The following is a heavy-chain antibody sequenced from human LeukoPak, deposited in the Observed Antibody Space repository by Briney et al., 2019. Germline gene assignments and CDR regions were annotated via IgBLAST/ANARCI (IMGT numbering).Heavy chain of an antibody. CDR1: GFTCDDYG. CDR3: ARFLGVTGTTRYFDL. V-gene: IGHV3-20*01. D-gene: IGHD1/OR15-1a*01. CDR2: INWNGGST. Sequence: GGYLRLSCAASGFTCDDYGMSWVRHAPGKGLEWVSGINWNGGSTGYADSVKGRFTISRDNAKNSLYLQMNSLRAEDTALYHCARFLGVTGTTRYFDLWGRGTLVTVSS. J-gene: IGHJ2*01.